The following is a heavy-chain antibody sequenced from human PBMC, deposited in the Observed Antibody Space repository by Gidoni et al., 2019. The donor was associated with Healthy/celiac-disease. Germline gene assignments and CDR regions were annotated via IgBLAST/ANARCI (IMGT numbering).Heavy chain of an antibody. V-gene: IGHV4-4*02. J-gene: IGHJ4*02. CDR1: GGSISSSNW. Sequence: QVQLQESGPGLVKPSGTLSLTCAVSGGSISSSNWWSWVRQPPGKGLEWIGEIYHSGSTNYNPSLKSRVTISVDKSKNQFSLKLSSVTAADTAVYYCARDRGAGSILHSGSYYFDYWGQGTLVTVSS. D-gene: IGHD1-26*01. CDR3: ARDRGAGSILHSGSYYFDY. CDR2: IYHSGST.